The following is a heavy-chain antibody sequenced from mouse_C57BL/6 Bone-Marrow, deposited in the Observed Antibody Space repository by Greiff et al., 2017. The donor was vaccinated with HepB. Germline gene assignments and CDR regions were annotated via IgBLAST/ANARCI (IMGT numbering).Heavy chain of an antibody. CDR3: ARPPLDSNPYYYAMDY. D-gene: IGHD2-5*01. J-gene: IGHJ4*01. CDR2: IYPRSGNT. Sequence: QVQLQQSGAELARPGASVKLSCKASGYTFTSYGISWVKQRTGQGLEWIGEIYPRSGNTYYNEKFKGKATLTADKSSSTAYMELRSLTSEDSAVYFCARPPLDSNPYYYAMDYWGQGTSVTVSS. CDR1: GYTFTSYG. V-gene: IGHV1-81*01.